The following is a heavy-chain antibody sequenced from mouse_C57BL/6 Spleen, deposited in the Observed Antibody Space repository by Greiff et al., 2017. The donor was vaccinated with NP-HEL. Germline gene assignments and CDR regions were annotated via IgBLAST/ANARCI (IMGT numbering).Heavy chain of an antibody. CDR3: AVYYDYDEGYFDV. CDR1: GFTFSDYY. V-gene: IGHV5-12*01. CDR2: ISNGGGST. Sequence: VQLKESGGGLVQPGGSLKLSCAASGFTFSDYYMYWVRQTPEKRLEWVAYISNGGGSTYYPDTVKGRFTISRDNAKNTLYLQMSRLKSEDTAMYYCAVYYDYDEGYFDVWGTGTTVTVSS. D-gene: IGHD2-4*01. J-gene: IGHJ1*03.